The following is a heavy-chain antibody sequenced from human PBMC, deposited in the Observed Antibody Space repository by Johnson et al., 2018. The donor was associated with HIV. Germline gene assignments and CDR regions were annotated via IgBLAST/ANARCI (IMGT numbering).Heavy chain of an antibody. CDR1: GFTFSRYV. CDR2: ISNSGHAT. Sequence: QVQLVESGGGVVQPGRSLRLTCAVSGFTFSRYVMHWVRQAPGKGLEWVSVISNSGHATDYADSVRGRFTISRDNSKNTLYLQINSLRTEDTAMYYCARERGYFGNPAFDIWGQGTMVTVSS. D-gene: IGHD4-23*01. CDR3: ARERGYFGNPAFDI. J-gene: IGHJ3*02. V-gene: IGHV3-NL1*01.